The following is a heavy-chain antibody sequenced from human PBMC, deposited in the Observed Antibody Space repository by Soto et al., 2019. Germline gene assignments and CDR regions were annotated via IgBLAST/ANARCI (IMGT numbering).Heavy chain of an antibody. V-gene: IGHV1-3*05. CDR3: ARTTDTSVDH. D-gene: IGHD1-1*01. CDR1: GYTFSSYA. Sequence: QVQLVQSGAEEKKPGASVKVSCRASGYTFSSYAMHWVRQAPGQRLEWMGWINAGNGNTKYSQNFQGRVTITRDTSARTGYMELSSLRSEDTAVYYCARTTDTSVDHWGQGTLVTVSS. J-gene: IGHJ4*02. CDR2: INAGNGNT.